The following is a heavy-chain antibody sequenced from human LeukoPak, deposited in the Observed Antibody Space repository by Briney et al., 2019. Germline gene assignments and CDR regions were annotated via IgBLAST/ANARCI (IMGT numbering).Heavy chain of an antibody. CDR1: GGSFSGYY. D-gene: IGHD5-12*01. J-gene: IGHJ4*02. CDR3: ARSFQWLRGPLDY. CDR2: INHSGST. Sequence: SETLSLTCAVYGGSFSGYYWSWIRQPPGKGLEWIGEINHSGSTNYNPSLKSRVTISVDTSKNQFSLKLSSVTAADTAVYYCARSFQWLRGPLDYWGQGTLVTVSS. V-gene: IGHV4-34*01.